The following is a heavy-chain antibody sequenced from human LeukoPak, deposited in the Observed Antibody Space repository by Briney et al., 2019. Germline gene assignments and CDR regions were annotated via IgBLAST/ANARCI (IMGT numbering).Heavy chain of an antibody. V-gene: IGHV1-8*01. Sequence: ASVKVSCKASGYTFTSYDINWVRRATGQGLEWMGWMNPNSGNTGYAQKFQGRVTMTRNTSISTAYMELSSLRSEDTAVYYCARGRVTGDIYYYYGMGVWGQGTTVTVSS. CDR3: ARGRVTGDIYYYYGMGV. CDR1: GYTFTSYD. J-gene: IGHJ6*02. CDR2: MNPNSGNT. D-gene: IGHD7-27*01.